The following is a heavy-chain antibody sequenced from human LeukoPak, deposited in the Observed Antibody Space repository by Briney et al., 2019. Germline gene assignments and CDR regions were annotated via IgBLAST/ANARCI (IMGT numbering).Heavy chain of an antibody. CDR3: ARKGSSSWYSVWFDP. J-gene: IGHJ5*02. D-gene: IGHD6-13*01. CDR1: GFTFSSYG. Sequence: GGSLRLSCAATGFTFSSYGMHWVRQAPGKGLEWVAFIRYDGSNKYYADSVKGRFTISRDNAKNSLYLQMNSLRAEDTAVYYCARKGSSSWYSVWFDPWGQGTLVTVSS. CDR2: IRYDGSNK. V-gene: IGHV3-30*02.